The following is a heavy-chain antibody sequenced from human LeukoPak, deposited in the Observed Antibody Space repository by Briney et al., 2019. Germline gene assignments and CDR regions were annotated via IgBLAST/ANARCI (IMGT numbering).Heavy chain of an antibody. Sequence: SETLSLTCAVYGGSFSGYYWSWIRQPPGKGLEWIGEINHSGSTNYNPSLKSRVTISVDTSKNQFSLKLSSVTAADTAVYYCARDNIAAGIDYWGQGTLVTVSS. J-gene: IGHJ4*02. V-gene: IGHV4-34*01. CDR1: GGSFSGYY. CDR3: ARDNIAAGIDY. CDR2: INHSGST. D-gene: IGHD6-13*01.